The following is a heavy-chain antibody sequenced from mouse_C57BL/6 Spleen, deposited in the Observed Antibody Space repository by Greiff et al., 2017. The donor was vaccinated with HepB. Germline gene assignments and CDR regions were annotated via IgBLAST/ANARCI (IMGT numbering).Heavy chain of an antibody. CDR2: INPYNGGT. Sequence: EVKLMESGPVLVKPGASVKMSCKASGYTFTDYYMNWVKQSHGKSLEWIGVINPYNGGTSYNQKFKGKATLTVDKSSSTAYMELNSLTSEDSAVYYCARDGYRDYWGQGTTLTVSS. CDR1: GYTFTDYY. CDR3: ARDGYRDY. D-gene: IGHD2-3*01. V-gene: IGHV1-19*01. J-gene: IGHJ2*01.